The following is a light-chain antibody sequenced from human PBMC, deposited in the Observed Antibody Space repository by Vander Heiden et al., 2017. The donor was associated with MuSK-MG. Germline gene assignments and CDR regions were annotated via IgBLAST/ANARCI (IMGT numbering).Light chain of an antibody. Sequence: QSALTQPRSVSGSPGPSVTISCTGTSSDVGGYNYVSWYQQHPGKAPKLMIYDVSKRPAGVPDRFSGAKSGNTDSLTISGLQAEDEADYYCCSYAGSYTFVFGGGTKLTVL. CDR3: CSYAGSYTFV. CDR1: SSDVGGYNY. CDR2: DVS. V-gene: IGLV2-11*01. J-gene: IGLJ2*01.